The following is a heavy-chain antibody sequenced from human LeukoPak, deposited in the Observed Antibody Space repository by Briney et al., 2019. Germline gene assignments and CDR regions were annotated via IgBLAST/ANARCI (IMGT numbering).Heavy chain of an antibody. J-gene: IGHJ6*02. D-gene: IGHD3-10*01. CDR3: ARDRDDYGSGKDGMDV. CDR1: GFTVSSNY. Sequence: GGSLRLSCAASGFTVSSNYMSWARQAPGKGLEWVSVIYSGGSTYYADSVKGRFTISRDNSKNTLYLQMNSLRAEDTAVYYCARDRDDYGSGKDGMDVWGQGTTVTVSS. CDR2: IYSGGST. V-gene: IGHV3-66*01.